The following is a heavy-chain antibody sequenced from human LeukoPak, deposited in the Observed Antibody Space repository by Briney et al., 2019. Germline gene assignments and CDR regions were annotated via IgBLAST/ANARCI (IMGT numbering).Heavy chain of an antibody. CDR3: ARSLGMESYYYYGMDV. CDR1: GGSISSYH. D-gene: IGHD1-14*01. CDR2: IYTSGST. Sequence: PSETLSLTCTVSGGSISSYHWSWIRQPAGKGLEWIGRIYTSGSTNYNPSLKSRVTMSVDTSKDQFSLKLSSVTAADTAVYYCARSLGMESYYYYGMDVWGQGTTVTVSS. J-gene: IGHJ6*02. V-gene: IGHV4-4*07.